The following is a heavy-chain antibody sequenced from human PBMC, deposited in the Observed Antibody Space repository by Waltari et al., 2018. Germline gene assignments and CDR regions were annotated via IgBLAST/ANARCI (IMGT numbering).Heavy chain of an antibody. Sequence: QVQLQESGPSLLKPSETLSLICTVSGGSISGFYWSWVRQPPGKGLDWICYIYYTGSTKFNPSLKSRVTLSVDTSKNQFSLKLSSVTAADTAFYYCARGGGGDWEWFDPWGQGTLVTVSS. V-gene: IGHV4-59*01. D-gene: IGHD2-21*02. CDR1: GGSISGFY. CDR2: IYYTGST. J-gene: IGHJ5*02. CDR3: ARGGGGDWEWFDP.